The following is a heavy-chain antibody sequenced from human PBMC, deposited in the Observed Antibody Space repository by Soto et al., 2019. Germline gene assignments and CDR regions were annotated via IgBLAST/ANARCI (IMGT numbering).Heavy chain of an antibody. CDR2: IYATGTT. D-gene: IGHD1-1*01. Sequence: SESLSLTCPVSGASISGLYWSWTRQSDGKGLEWIGRIYATGTTDYNPSLKSRVMMSVHTSKKQFSLKLRSVTAADTAVYYCVRDGTKTLRDWLDAWGQGISVTVSS. CDR3: VRDGTKTLRDWLDA. V-gene: IGHV4-4*07. CDR1: GASISGLY. J-gene: IGHJ5*02.